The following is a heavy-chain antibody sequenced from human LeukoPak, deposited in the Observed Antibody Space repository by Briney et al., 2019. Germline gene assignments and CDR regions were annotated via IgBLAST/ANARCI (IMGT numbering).Heavy chain of an antibody. CDR3: ARSNWNLFDY. CDR1: GGSISSDNYY. V-gene: IGHV4-30-4*08. D-gene: IGHD1-1*01. Sequence: PSQTLSLTCTVSGGSISSDNYYWSWIRQPPGKGLEWIGYIYYSGSTYYNPSLKSRVTISVDTSKNQFSLKLISVTAADTAVYYCARSNWNLFDYWGQGTLVTVSS. J-gene: IGHJ4*02. CDR2: IYYSGST.